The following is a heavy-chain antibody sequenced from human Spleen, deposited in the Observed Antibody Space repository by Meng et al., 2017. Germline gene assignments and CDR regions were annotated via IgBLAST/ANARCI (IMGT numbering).Heavy chain of an antibody. CDR1: GGSISSGRYY. V-gene: IGHV4-39*07. CDR3: ARDLWELRYKAPFDP. Sequence: KLQGSGPGLVKPSETLSLSCAVSGGSISSGRYYWNWIRQPPGKGLEWIGSVYYSGITYYNPSLESRVTISVDTSKNQFSLKLSSVTAADTAVYYCARDLWELRYKAPFDPWGQGSLVTVSS. J-gene: IGHJ5*02. CDR2: VYYSGIT. D-gene: IGHD3-16*01.